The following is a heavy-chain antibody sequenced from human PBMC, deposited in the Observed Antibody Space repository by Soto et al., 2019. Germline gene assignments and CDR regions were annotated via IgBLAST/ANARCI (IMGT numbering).Heavy chain of an antibody. J-gene: IGHJ2*01. CDR2: IYSGGAT. D-gene: IGHD4-17*01. V-gene: IGHV3-53*01. Sequence: EVRLVESGGGLIQPGGSLRLSCAASGFTVTNKYMTWVRQAPGKGLEWVSIIYSGGATSYADSVKGRFTISRDNSKDIRYFQMTSLSAEDTAVYYCARVDYGDDGWYFALWGRGTLGTVSS. CDR1: GFTVTNKY. CDR3: ARVDYGDDGWYFAL.